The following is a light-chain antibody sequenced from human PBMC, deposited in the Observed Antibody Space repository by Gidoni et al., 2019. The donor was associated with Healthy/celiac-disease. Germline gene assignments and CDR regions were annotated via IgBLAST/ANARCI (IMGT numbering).Light chain of an antibody. CDR1: QSVLYSSNNKNY. J-gene: IGKJ1*01. V-gene: IGKV4-1*01. Sequence: DIVMTQSPDSLAVSLGERATINCKSSQSVLYSSNNKNYLAWYQQKPGQPPKLLMYWASSRESEVPDRFSGSGSGTDFTLTISSLQAEDVAVYYCQQYYSAPWTFGQGTKVEIK. CDR3: QQYYSAPWT. CDR2: WAS.